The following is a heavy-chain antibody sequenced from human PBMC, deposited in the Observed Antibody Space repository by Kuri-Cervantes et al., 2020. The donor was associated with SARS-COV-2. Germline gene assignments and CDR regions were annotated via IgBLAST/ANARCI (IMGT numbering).Heavy chain of an antibody. V-gene: IGHV4-39*01. D-gene: IGHD6-19*01. Sequence: SESLSLTCTVSGGSISSSSYYWGWIRQPPGKGLEWIGIIYYSGSTYYNPSLKSRVTISVDTSKNQFSLKLSSVTAADTAVYYCARTNKQWRGYFDYWGQGTLVTVSS. CDR3: ARTNKQWRGYFDY. CDR2: IYYSGST. CDR1: GGSISSSSYY. J-gene: IGHJ4*02.